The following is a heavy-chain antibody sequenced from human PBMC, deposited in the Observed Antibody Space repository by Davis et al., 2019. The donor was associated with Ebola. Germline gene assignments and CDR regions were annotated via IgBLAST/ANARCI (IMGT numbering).Heavy chain of an antibody. Sequence: PGGSLRLSCAASGFTFSDYYMSWIRQAPGKGLEWVSYISSSGSTIYYADSVKGRFTISRDNAKNSLYLQMNSLRAEDTAVYYCARDIHPPMIVGAFDIWGQGTMVTVSS. CDR3: ARDIHPPMIVGAFDI. D-gene: IGHD3-22*01. CDR1: GFTFSDYY. V-gene: IGHV3-11*04. J-gene: IGHJ3*02. CDR2: ISSSGSTI.